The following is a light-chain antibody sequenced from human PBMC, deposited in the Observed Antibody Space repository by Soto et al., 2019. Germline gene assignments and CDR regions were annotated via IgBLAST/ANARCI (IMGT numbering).Light chain of an antibody. CDR3: QQRSDWPPRT. CDR1: QNVGRY. Sequence: EVVLTQSPATLSLSPGERATLSCRASQNVGRYLAWYQQKPGQAPRLLIYDASNRASGIPARFSGSGSGTDFSLTISSLEPEDFAVYYCQQRSDWPPRTFGQGTKIEIK. V-gene: IGKV3-11*01. J-gene: IGKJ2*01. CDR2: DAS.